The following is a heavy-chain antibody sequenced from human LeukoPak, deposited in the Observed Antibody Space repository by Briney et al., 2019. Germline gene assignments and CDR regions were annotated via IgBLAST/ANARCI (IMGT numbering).Heavy chain of an antibody. CDR1: GGSISSYY. V-gene: IGHV4-59*01. Sequence: PSETLSHTCTVSGGSISSYYWSWIRQPPGKGLEWIGYIYYSGSTNYNPSLKSRVTISVDTSKNQFSLNLSSVTAADTAVYYCAGMTVTTDYYYMDVWGKGTTVTVSS. CDR3: AGMTVTTDYYYMDV. J-gene: IGHJ6*03. D-gene: IGHD4-17*01. CDR2: IYYSGST.